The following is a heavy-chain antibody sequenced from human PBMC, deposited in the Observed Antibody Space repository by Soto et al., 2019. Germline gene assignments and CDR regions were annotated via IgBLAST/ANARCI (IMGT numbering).Heavy chain of an antibody. CDR2: ISHSGST. CDR3: ARVGGFNYXNDY. J-gene: IGHJ4*02. Sequence: PSETLSLTCAVYGGSFSDHYWSWIRQPPGKGLEWIGEISHSGSTNYNPSLKSRVTISVDTSKNQFSLKLSSVSAADTAVYYCARVGGFNYXNDYWGQRTLVTVSS. CDR1: GGSFSDHY. V-gene: IGHV4-34*01. D-gene: IGHD3-10*01.